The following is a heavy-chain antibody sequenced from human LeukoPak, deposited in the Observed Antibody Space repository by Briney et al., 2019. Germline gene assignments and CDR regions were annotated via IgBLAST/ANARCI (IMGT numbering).Heavy chain of an antibody. Sequence: PGRSLRLSCAASGFNFGSYGMHWVRQAPGKGLEWVAVIWYDGSNKYYADVVKGRFTISRDNSKNTLYLQMNSLRAEDTAVYYCAREANSWFDPWGQGTLVTVSS. V-gene: IGHV3-33*01. CDR3: AREANSWFDP. CDR2: IWYDGSNK. J-gene: IGHJ5*02. CDR1: GFNFGSYG.